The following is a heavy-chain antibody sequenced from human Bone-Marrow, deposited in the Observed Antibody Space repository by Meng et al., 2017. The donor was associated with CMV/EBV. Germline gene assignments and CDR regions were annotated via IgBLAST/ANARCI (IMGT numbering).Heavy chain of an antibody. CDR2: IYEDGSK. CDR3: ARERSSTGMD. D-gene: IGHD6-13*01. CDR1: GFIVTSKY. V-gene: IGHV3-53*05. J-gene: IGHJ4*02. Sequence: GESLKISCAGSGFIVTSKYMNWVRQAPGKGLEWVSVIYEDGSKYYADPVKGRFTISRDNSKNTLYLQMNSLRAEDTAVYYCARERSSTGMDWGQGTLVTVSS.